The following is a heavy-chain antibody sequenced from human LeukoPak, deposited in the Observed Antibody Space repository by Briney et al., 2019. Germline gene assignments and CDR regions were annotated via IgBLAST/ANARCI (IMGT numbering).Heavy chain of an antibody. V-gene: IGHV3-7*04. CDR3: ARGHRPIFGVVIKNAFDI. Sequence: GGALRLSCAASGFTLSNYLVSWVRPAPGKRLEWVAHIKKDGSEKYYVDSVKGRFTISRDNAKNSLYLQMNSLRAEDTAVYYCARGHRPIFGVVIKNAFDIWGQGTMVTVSS. D-gene: IGHD3-3*02. CDR2: IKKDGSEK. CDR1: GFTLSNYL. J-gene: IGHJ3*02.